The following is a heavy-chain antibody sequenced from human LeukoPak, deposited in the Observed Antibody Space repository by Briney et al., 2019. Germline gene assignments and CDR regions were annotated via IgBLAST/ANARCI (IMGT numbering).Heavy chain of an antibody. Sequence: SVKVSCKASGGTFSSYAISWVRQAPGQGLEWMGGIIPIFGTANYAQKFQGRVTITADESTSTAYMELRSLRSDDTAVYYCAREAGHSYYDFWSGYYPFDYWGQGTLVTVSS. V-gene: IGHV1-69*13. D-gene: IGHD3-3*01. CDR1: GGTFSSYA. CDR3: AREAGHSYYDFWSGYYPFDY. CDR2: IIPIFGTA. J-gene: IGHJ4*02.